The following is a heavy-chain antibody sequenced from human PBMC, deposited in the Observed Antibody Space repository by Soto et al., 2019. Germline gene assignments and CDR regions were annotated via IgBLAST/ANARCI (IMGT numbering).Heavy chain of an antibody. CDR1: GFTFSSYG. J-gene: IGHJ4*02. D-gene: IGHD6-6*01. CDR3: ARKYSSSLYFDF. V-gene: IGHV3-33*01. Sequence: GGSLRLSCAASGFTFSSYGMHWVRQAPGKGLEWVAVIWYDGSNKYYADSVKGRFTISRDNSKNTLYLQVNSLRAEDTAVYYCARKYSSSLYFDFWGQGTLVTVSS. CDR2: IWYDGSNK.